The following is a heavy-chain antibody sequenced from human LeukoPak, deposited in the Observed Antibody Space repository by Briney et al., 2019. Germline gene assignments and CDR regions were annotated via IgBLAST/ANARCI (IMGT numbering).Heavy chain of an antibody. Sequence: ASVKVSCKASGYTFTGYYMHWVRQAPGQGLEWMGWTNPNSGGTNYAQKFQGRVTMTRDTSISTAYMELSRLRSDDTAVYYCARGNYYDSSGYYPEAFDIWGQGTMVTVSS. CDR3: ARGNYYDSSGYYPEAFDI. CDR1: GYTFTGYY. V-gene: IGHV1-2*02. J-gene: IGHJ3*02. CDR2: TNPNSGGT. D-gene: IGHD3-22*01.